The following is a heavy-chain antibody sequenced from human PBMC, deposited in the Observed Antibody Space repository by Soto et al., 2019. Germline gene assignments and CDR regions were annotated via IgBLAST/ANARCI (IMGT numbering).Heavy chain of an antibody. V-gene: IGHV4-4*02. CDR3: ASRSYARDI. D-gene: IGHD3-16*02. CDR1: GGSISSSHW. Sequence: QVQLQESGPGLVKPSGTLSLTCAVSGGSISSSHWWGWVRHPPGKGLEWIGDIFNNGITYSNPSLTSRVTMSVDKPKNQFSLNLNSVTAADAAVYYCASRSYARDIWGQGTTVTVSS. CDR2: IFNNGIT. J-gene: IGHJ6*02.